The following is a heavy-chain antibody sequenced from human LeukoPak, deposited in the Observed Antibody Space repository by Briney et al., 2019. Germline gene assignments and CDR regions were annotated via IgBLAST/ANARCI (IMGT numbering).Heavy chain of an antibody. CDR2: IYHSGST. J-gene: IGHJ5*02. CDR1: GGSISSGGYY. D-gene: IGHD2-15*01. V-gene: IGHV4-30-2*01. Sequence: SETLSLTCTVSGGSISSGGYYWSWIRQPPGKGLEWIGYIYHSGSTYYNPSLKSRVTISVDRSKNQFSLKLSSVTAADTAVYYCARVVAATPSTWFDPWGQGTLVTVSS. CDR3: ARVVAATPSTWFDP.